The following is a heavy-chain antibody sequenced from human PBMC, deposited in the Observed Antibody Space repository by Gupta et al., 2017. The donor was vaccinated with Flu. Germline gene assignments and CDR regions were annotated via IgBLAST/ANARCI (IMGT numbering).Heavy chain of an antibody. Sequence: EVQLLESGGGLVQPGGSLRLPCAAPGFTFSSYAMTWVRQAPGKGLWWVSAILVAGATYYADSVKGRFTISRDNSKNTVFLQMSSLRAEDTAVYYCAKGHTMVDFGSGGQGTLVTVSS. CDR2: ILVAGAT. CDR3: AKGHTMVDFGS. J-gene: IGHJ4*02. CDR1: GFTFSSYA. V-gene: IGHV3-23*01. D-gene: IGHD3-10*01.